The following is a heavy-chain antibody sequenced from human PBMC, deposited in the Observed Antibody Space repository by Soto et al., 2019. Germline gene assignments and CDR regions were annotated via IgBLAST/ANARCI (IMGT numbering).Heavy chain of an antibody. CDR1: ECTFIGYG. CDR2: ISYDGSNK. D-gene: IGHD1-1*01. V-gene: IGHV3-30*18. CDR3: AKEGGELRDYYMDV. Sequence: HGGSVRLSCAACECTFIGYGMNVVRQAPGKGLEWVAVISYDGSNKYYADSVKGRFTISRDNSKNTLYLQMNSLRAEDTALYYCAKEGGELRDYYMDVWGKGTTVTVSS. J-gene: IGHJ6*03.